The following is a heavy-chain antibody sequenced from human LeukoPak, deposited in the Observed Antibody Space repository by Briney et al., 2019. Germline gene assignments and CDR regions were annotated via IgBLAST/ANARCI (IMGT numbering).Heavy chain of an antibody. CDR2: TSYSGGT. D-gene: IGHD1-26*01. J-gene: IGHJ4*02. CDR1: GGSISNYF. CDR3: ARHKSGGSYPLDY. V-gene: IGHV4-59*08. Sequence: SETLSLTCTVSGGSISNYFWSWIRQPPGKGLEWIGYTSYSGGTNYNPSLKSRVTISVDTSKNQFSLKLSSVTAADTAVYYCARHKSGGSYPLDYWGQGTLVTVSS.